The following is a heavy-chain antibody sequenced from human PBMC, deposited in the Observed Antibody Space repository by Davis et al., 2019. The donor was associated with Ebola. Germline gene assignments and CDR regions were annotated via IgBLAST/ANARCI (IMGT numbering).Heavy chain of an antibody. CDR1: GGSISSYY. J-gene: IGHJ5*02. V-gene: IGHV4-59*08. CDR2: IYYSGST. Sequence: SETLSLTCTVSGGSISSYYWSWIRQPPGKGLEWIGYIYYSGSTNYNPSLKSRVTISVDTSKNQFSLKLSSVPAADTAVYYCARLTSTVTTSWFDPWGQGTLVTVSS. D-gene: IGHD4-17*01. CDR3: ARLTSTVTTSWFDP.